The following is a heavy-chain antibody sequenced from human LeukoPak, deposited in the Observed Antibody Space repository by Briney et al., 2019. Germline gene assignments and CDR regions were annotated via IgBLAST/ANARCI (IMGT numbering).Heavy chain of an antibody. D-gene: IGHD3-10*01. CDR2: ISSSSSII. J-gene: IGHJ4*02. V-gene: IGHV3-48*01. Sequence: GGSLRLSCAASGITFGYYSMNWVRQAPGKGLEWSSYISSSSSIIYNADSEKGRFTISRDNARNSLYLQMNSLRAEDTAVYYCARESSGVLGFDYWGQGTLVTVSS. CDR1: GITFGYYS. CDR3: ARESSGVLGFDY.